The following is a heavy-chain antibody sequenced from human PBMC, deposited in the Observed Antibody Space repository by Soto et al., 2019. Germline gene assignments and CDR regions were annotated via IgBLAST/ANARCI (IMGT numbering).Heavy chain of an antibody. CDR1: GGSISSYY. D-gene: IGHD3-10*01. CDR3: ARVKGSGSXPLSWFDP. Sequence: SETLSLTCTVSGGSISSYYWSWIRQPPGKGLEWIGYIYYSGSTNYNPSLKSRVTISVDTSKNQFSLKLSSVTAADTAVYYCARVKGSGSXPLSWFDPWGQGTLATVSS. CDR2: IYYSGST. V-gene: IGHV4-59*01. J-gene: IGHJ5*02.